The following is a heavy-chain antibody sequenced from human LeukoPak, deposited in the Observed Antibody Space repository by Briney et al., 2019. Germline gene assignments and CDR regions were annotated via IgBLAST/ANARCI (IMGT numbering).Heavy chain of an antibody. CDR1: GGSISSSSYY. J-gene: IGHJ4*02. CDR3: ASDIVVVPAANCV. Sequence: SETLSLTCTVSGGSISSSSYYWGWIRQPPGKGLEWIGRIYTSGSTNYNPSLKSRVTISVDTSKNQFSLKLSSVTAADTAVYYCASDIVVVPAANCVWGQGTLVTVSS. V-gene: IGHV4-39*01. CDR2: IYTSGST. D-gene: IGHD2-2*01.